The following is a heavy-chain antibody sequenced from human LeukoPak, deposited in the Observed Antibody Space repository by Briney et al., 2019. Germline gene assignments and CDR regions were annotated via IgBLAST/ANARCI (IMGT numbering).Heavy chain of an antibody. J-gene: IGHJ4*02. V-gene: IGHV4-59*01. CDR2: IYYSGST. CDR3: ARSYSTSYYFDY. CDR1: GGFISSYY. D-gene: IGHD6-6*01. Sequence: SETLSLTCTVSGGFISSYYWSRIRQPPGKGLEWIGYIYYSGSTNYNPSLKSRVTMSVDTSKNQFSLKLSSVTAADTAVYYCARSYSTSYYFDYWGQGTLVTVSS.